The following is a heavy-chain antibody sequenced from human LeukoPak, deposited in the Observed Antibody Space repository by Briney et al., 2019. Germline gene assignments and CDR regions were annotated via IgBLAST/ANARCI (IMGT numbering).Heavy chain of an antibody. D-gene: IGHD1-26*01. J-gene: IGHJ4*02. V-gene: IGHV4-59*01. CDR1: GGSISSYY. CDR3: ARGGVDYFDY. Sequence: SETLSLTCTVSGGSISSYYWSWIRQPPGKGLEWIGYTYYSGSTNYNPSLKSRVTISVDTSKNQFSLKLSSVTAADTAVYYCARGGVDYFDYWGQGTLVSVSS. CDR2: TYYSGST.